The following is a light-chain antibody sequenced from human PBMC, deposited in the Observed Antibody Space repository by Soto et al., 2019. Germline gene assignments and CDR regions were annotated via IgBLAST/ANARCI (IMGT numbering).Light chain of an antibody. CDR3: QQLNSLAPT. J-gene: IGKJ4*01. CDR2: GVS. Sequence: EIVLTQSPGTLSLSPGERATLSCRASQSVRSDYFAWYQQKPGQAPRVIIFGVSTRATGIPDRFSGSGSGTDFTLTISSLQPEDFATYYCQQLNSLAPTFGGGTKVDIK. V-gene: IGKV3-20*01. CDR1: QSVRSDY.